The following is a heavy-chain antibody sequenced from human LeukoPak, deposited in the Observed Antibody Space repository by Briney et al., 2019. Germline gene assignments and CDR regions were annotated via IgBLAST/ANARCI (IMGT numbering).Heavy chain of an antibody. J-gene: IGHJ6*02. CDR3: AKDLVVGATTRGYYGMDV. CDR2: ISWDGGST. D-gene: IGHD1-26*01. Sequence: GGSLRLSCAASGFTFDDYTVHWVRQAPGKGLEWVSLISWDGGSTYYADSVKGRFTISRDNSKNSLYLQMNSLRTEDTALYYCAKDLVVGATTRGYYGMDVWGQGTTVTVSS. CDR1: GFTFDDYT. V-gene: IGHV3-43*01.